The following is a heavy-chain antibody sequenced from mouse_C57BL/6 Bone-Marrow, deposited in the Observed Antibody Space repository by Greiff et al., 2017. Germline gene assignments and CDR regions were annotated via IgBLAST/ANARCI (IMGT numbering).Heavy chain of an antibody. CDR3: ARQPYNFDY. Sequence: EVQLKESGGDLVKPGGSLKLSCAASGFTFSSYGMSWVRQTPDKRLEWVATISSGGSYTYYPDSVKGRFTISRDNAKNTLYLQMSSLKSEDTAMYYCARQPYNFDYWGQGTTLTVSS. J-gene: IGHJ2*01. CDR2: ISSGGSYT. V-gene: IGHV5-6*01. CDR1: GFTFSSYG.